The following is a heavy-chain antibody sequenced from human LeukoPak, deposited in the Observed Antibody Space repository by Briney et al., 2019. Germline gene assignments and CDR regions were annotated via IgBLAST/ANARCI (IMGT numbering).Heavy chain of an antibody. V-gene: IGHV4-59*08. J-gene: IGHJ1*01. Sequence: PSETLSLTCTVSGDSVSSYYWCWIRQPPGKGVEWIGYIYNSGSTNYNPSLKSRVTISADTSKNQSSLKLSSVTAADTAVYHCASTTRGTEYFHHCGQGTLLTVSS. D-gene: IGHD1-14*01. CDR1: GDSVSSYY. CDR2: IYNSGST. CDR3: ASTTRGTEYFHH.